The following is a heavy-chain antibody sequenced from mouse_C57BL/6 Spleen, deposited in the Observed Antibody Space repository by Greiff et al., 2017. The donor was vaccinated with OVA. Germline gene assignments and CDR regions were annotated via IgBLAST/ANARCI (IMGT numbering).Heavy chain of an antibody. D-gene: IGHD1-1*01. J-gene: IGHJ4*01. CDR1: GYSFTGYF. CDR3: ARGLFTTVVDYAMDY. Sequence: EVHLVESGPELVKPGDSVKISCKASGYSFTGYFMNWVMQSHGKSLEWIGRINPYNGDTFYNQKFKGKATLTVDKSSSTAHMELRSLTSEDSAVYYCARGLFTTVVDYAMDYWGQGTSVTVSS. V-gene: IGHV1-20*01. CDR2: INPYNGDT.